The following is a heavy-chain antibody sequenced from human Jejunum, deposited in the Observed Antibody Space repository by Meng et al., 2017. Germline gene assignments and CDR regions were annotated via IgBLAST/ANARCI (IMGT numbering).Heavy chain of an antibody. CDR3: ARVSGHYDFLTGYYIRGYFDY. Sequence: LQGSGPDLCVLSDTHSPICSVFGGSVSSAGYQWSWSRQPPGKGLEWIGYASTNYNPSLKSRVTISVDTSKNQFSLRLTSVTAADTAVYYCARVSGHYDFLTGYYIRGYFDYWGQGALVTVSS. J-gene: IGHJ4*02. D-gene: IGHD3-9*01. CDR1: GGSVSSAGYQ. CDR2: AST. V-gene: IGHV4-61*08.